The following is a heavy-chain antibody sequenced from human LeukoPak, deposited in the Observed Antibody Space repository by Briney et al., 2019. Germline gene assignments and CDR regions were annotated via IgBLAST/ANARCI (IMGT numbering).Heavy chain of an antibody. CDR1: GYTFTGYY. J-gene: IGHJ4*02. V-gene: IGHV1-2*06. CDR3: ARSDQWVDREMATITTPADY. Sequence: ASVKVSCXASGYTFTGYYMHWVRQALGPGLECMARINPNSGGTNYAQKFQGRVTMTRATSISTAYMELSRLRSDDTAVYYCARSDQWVDREMATITTPADYWGQGTLVTVSS. D-gene: IGHD5-24*01. CDR2: INPNSGGT.